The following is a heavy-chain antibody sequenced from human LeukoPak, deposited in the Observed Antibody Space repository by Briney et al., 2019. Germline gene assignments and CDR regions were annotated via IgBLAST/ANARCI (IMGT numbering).Heavy chain of an antibody. CDR1: GAFITNSHW. CDR2: IYHSGTT. Sequence: SQTLSLTCAVSGAFITNSHWWSWARQPPGKGLEWIGEIYHSGTTNYNPSLKSRVTMSVDKSKNQFSLKLSSVTAADTAVYYCATYFYGEYGSYYFDYWGQGTLVTVSS. J-gene: IGHJ4*02. V-gene: IGHV4-4*02. CDR3: ATYFYGEYGSYYFDY. D-gene: IGHD4-17*01.